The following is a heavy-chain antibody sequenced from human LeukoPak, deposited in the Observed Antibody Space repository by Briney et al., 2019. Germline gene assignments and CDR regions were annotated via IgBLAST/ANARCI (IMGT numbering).Heavy chain of an antibody. J-gene: IGHJ4*02. V-gene: IGHV3-74*01. CDR2: INSDGSST. CDR1: GLTFHNTW. CDR3: AKDRSYSSSGYYVDY. D-gene: IGHD3-22*01. Sequence: QRGGSLRLSCAASGLTFHNTWMHWIRQAPGKGLVWVSRINSDGSSTNYADSVKGRFTISRDNSKNTLHLQMSSLRAEDTAVYYCAKDRSYSSSGYYVDYWGQGTLVTVSS.